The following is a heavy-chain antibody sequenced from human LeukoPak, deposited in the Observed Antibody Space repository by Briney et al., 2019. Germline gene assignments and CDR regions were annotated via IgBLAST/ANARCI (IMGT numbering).Heavy chain of an antibody. CDR2: ISAYNGNT. CDR1: GYTFTSYG. V-gene: IGHV1-18*04. D-gene: IGHD6-13*01. CDR3: ARNRWGQQLVGWDRYYYYGMDV. Sequence: GASVKVSCKASGYTFTSYGISWVRQAPEQGLEWMGWISAYNGNTNYAQKLQGRVTMTTDTSTSTAYMELRSLRSDDTAVYYCARNRWGQQLVGWDRYYYYGMDVWGKGTTVTVSS. J-gene: IGHJ6*04.